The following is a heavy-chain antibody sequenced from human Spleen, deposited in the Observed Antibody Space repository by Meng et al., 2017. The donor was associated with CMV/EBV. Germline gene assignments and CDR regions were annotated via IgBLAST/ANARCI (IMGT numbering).Heavy chain of an antibody. CDR3: TTSVKIPATFDY. V-gene: IGHV3-15*07. J-gene: IGHJ4*02. CDR2: IKSNTAGGTT. CDR1: GFTFSNAW. Sequence: VSGFTFSNAWMNWVRLAPGKGLEWVGRIKSNTAGGTTEYAAPVEGRFTISRDDSENMLFLQMNSLKTEDTAVYYCTTSVKIPATFDYWGQGTLVTVSS. D-gene: IGHD2-2*02.